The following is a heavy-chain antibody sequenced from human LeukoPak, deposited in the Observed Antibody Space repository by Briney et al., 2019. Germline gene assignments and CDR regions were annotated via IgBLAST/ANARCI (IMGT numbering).Heavy chain of an antibody. D-gene: IGHD3-10*01. V-gene: IGHV4-39*07. CDR1: GVSFSSYY. J-gene: IGHJ5*02. Sequence: SETLSLTCTVSGVSFSSYYWGWIRQPPGKGLELIGNIYYSGTTYYNPSLKSRVTISVDTSKNQFSLKLSSVTAADTAVYYCARVNTLIRGIGWFDPWGQGILVTVSS. CDR2: IYYSGTT. CDR3: ARVNTLIRGIGWFDP.